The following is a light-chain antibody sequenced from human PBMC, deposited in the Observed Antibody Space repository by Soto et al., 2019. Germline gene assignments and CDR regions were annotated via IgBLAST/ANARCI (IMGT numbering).Light chain of an antibody. J-gene: IGKJ4*01. CDR2: DAS. V-gene: IGKV1-5*01. CDR3: QQTYNFPVT. Sequence: DIQMTQSPSTLSASVGDRVTITCRASQSISSWLAWYQQKPGKAPKLLIYDASSLETGVPSRFSGSGSGTDFTLTISSLQTEDFATYYCQQTYNFPVTFGGGTKV. CDR1: QSISSW.